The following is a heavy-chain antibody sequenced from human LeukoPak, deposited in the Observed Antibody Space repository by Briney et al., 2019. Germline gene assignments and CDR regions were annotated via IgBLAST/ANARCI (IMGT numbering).Heavy chain of an antibody. CDR3: ARVRYSSGASSC. CDR2: ISSSSSYI. J-gene: IGHJ4*02. D-gene: IGHD6-19*01. Sequence: PGGSLRLSCAASGFTFSSYSMNWVRQAPRKGLEWVSSISSSSSYIYYADSVKGRFTISRDNAKNSLYLQMNSLRAEDTAVYYCARVRYSSGASSCWGQGTLVTVSS. V-gene: IGHV3-21*01. CDR1: GFTFSSYS.